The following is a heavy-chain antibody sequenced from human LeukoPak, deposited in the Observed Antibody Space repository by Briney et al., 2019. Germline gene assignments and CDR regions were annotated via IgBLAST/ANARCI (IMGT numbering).Heavy chain of an antibody. D-gene: IGHD1-1*01. CDR3: ARDLVRWNDAGTPFDY. Sequence: SVRVSCKASGGTFSSYAISWVRQAPGQGLEWMGRIIPIFGTANYAQKFQGRVTITTDESTSTAYMELSSLRSEDTAVYYCARDLVRWNDAGTPFDYWGQGTLVTVSS. V-gene: IGHV1-69*05. CDR1: GGTFSSYA. J-gene: IGHJ4*02. CDR2: IIPIFGTA.